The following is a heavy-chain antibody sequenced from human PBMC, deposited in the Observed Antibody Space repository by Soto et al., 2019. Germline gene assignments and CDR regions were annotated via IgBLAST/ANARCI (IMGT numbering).Heavy chain of an antibody. V-gene: IGHV3-30*03. CDR2: MLFDGSNK. CDR3: AREDHSRASFVF. Sequence: QVQLVESGGGVVQPGRSLRLSCAASGFTFSSYGMHWVRQAPGKGLEWVAMMLFDGSNKNYADSVKGRFILSRDNSKDTLYLQMNSLRTEDTAVYYCAREDHSRASFVFWGQGTLVTVSS. D-gene: IGHD6-13*01. CDR1: GFTFSSYG. J-gene: IGHJ4*02.